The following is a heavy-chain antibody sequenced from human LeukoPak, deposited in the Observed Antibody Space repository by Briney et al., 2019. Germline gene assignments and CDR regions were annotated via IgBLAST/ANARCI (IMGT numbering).Heavy chain of an antibody. CDR1: GGSISSSRYY. Sequence: SETLSLTCTVSGGSISSSRYYWGWIRPPPGKGLEWIGTVYYIGRTSYNPSLKRRVTMSVDTSKNQFSLKLSSLTAADTALYYCARLSGDYDSYFDYWGQGTLVTVSS. CDR2: VYYIGRT. V-gene: IGHV4-39*01. J-gene: IGHJ4*02. CDR3: ARLSGDYDSYFDY. D-gene: IGHD4-17*01.